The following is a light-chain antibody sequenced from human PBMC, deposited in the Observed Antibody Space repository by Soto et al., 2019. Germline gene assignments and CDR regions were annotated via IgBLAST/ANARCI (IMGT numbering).Light chain of an antibody. J-gene: IGLJ1*01. CDR1: NIGTKT. V-gene: IGLV3-21*02. CDR3: QVWDSDILNHV. CDR2: DDS. Sequence: SYELTQSPSVSVAPGQTARITCAGSNIGTKTVHWFQQRPGQAPVLVVFDDSHRPSGIPERFSGSNSGSTATLTISRVEAGDEADYYCQVWDSDILNHVFGSGTKVTVL.